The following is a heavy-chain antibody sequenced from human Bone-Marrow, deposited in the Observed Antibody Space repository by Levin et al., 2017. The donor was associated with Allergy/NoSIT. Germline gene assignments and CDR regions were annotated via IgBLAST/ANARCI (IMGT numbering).Heavy chain of an antibody. CDR1: GYTLTELS. CDR2: FDPEDGET. J-gene: IGHJ4*02. V-gene: IGHV1-24*01. Sequence: GESLKISCKVSGYTLTELSMHWVRQAPGKGLERMGGFDPEDGETIYAQKFQGRVTMTEDTSTDTAYMELSSLRSEDTAVYYCATAHTAMVTGYFDYWGQGTLVTVSS. CDR3: ATAHTAMVTGYFDY. D-gene: IGHD5-18*01.